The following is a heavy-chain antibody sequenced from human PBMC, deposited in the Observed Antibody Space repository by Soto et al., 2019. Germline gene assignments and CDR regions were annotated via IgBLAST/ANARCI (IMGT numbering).Heavy chain of an antibody. D-gene: IGHD6-13*01. J-gene: IGHJ4*02. V-gene: IGHV3-23*01. CDR2: ISGSGGST. CDR3: AKLKWAAGIDACFDY. CDR1: GFTFSSYA. Sequence: GGSLRLSCAASGFTFSSYAMSWVRQAPGKGLEWVSAISGSGGSTYYADSVKGRFTISRDNSKNTLYLQMNSLRAEVTAVYYCAKLKWAAGIDACFDYWGQGTLVTVSS.